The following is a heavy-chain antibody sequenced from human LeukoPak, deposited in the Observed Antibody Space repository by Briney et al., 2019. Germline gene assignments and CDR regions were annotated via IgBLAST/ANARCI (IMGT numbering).Heavy chain of an antibody. J-gene: IGHJ3*02. CDR2: ISWNSGSI. CDR1: GFTFDDYA. V-gene: IGHV3-9*03. Sequence: GRSLRLXCAASGFTFDDYAMHWVRQAPGKGLEWVSGISWNSGSIGYADSVKGRFTISRDNAKNSLYLQMNSLRAEDMALYYCAKGRDGYNSDAFDIWGQGTMVTVSS. CDR3: AKGRDGYNSDAFDI. D-gene: IGHD5-24*01.